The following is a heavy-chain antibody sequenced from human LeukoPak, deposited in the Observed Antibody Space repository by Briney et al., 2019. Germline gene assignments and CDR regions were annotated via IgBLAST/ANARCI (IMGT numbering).Heavy chain of an antibody. V-gene: IGHV3-72*01. CDR2: TGNKANSYTT. CDR1: GFTFSDHY. D-gene: IGHD2-15*01. CDR3: ARGGGSTGFFDY. Sequence: PGGSLRLSCAASGFTFSDHYMDWVRQAPGKGLEWVGRTGNKANSYTTEYAASVKGRFTISRDDSKNSLFLQMNSLKSEDTAVYYCARGGGSTGFFDYWGQGTLVTVSS. J-gene: IGHJ4*02.